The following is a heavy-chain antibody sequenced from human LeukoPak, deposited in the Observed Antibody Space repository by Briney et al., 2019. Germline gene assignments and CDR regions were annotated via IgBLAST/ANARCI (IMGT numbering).Heavy chain of an antibody. CDR2: IIPIFGTA. CDR1: GGTCNSYA. Sequence: ASVKVSCKASGGTCNSYAISGVRQAPGQGLEWMAGIIPIFGTANYAQKFKGRVTITADESTSTAYMELSSLRSEDTAVYYCAREAVYCSGGSCYSDVFQHWGQGTLVTVSS. CDR3: AREAVYCSGGSCYSDVFQH. D-gene: IGHD2-15*01. J-gene: IGHJ1*01. V-gene: IGHV1-69*13.